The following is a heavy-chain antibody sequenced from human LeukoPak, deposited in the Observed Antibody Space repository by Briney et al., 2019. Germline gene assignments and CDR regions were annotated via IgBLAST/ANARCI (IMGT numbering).Heavy chain of an antibody. Sequence: GGSLRLSCAASGFTFSSYAMSWVRQAPGKGLEWVSAISGSGGSTYYADSVKGRFTISRGNSKNTLYLQMNSLRAEDTAVYSCAKVLASSSLSYPSFDYWGQGTLVTVSS. CDR1: GFTFSSYA. J-gene: IGHJ4*02. V-gene: IGHV3-23*01. CDR2: ISGSGGST. D-gene: IGHD6-13*01. CDR3: AKVLASSSLSYPSFDY.